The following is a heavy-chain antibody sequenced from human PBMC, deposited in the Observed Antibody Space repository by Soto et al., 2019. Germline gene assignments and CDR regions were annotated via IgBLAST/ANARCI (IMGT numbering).Heavy chain of an antibody. V-gene: IGHV3-23*01. D-gene: IGHD5-18*01. J-gene: IGHJ4*02. Sequence: PGGSLRLSCAVSGFTFGGYAMNWVRQAPGKGLEWVSAITGGRGSTYYADSVKGRFTTSRDNSKNTLYLQMNSLRAEDTAKYYCAKGISGYSYISLDYWGQGTLVTVSS. CDR3: AKGISGYSYISLDY. CDR1: GFTFGGYA. CDR2: ITGGRGST.